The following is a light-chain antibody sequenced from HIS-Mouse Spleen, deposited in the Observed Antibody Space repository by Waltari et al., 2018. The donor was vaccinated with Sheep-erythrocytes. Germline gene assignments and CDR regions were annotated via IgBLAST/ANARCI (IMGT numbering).Light chain of an antibody. Sequence: QSALTQPRSVSGSPGQSVTISCTGTSSDVGGYNYVSWYQQHHGKAPKLMIYAVSKRPSRVPDRFSGSKSGTTASRTISGLQAEDEADYYCCSYAGSYNHVFATGTKVTVL. CDR2: AVS. J-gene: IGLJ1*01. V-gene: IGLV2-11*01. CDR1: SSDVGGYNY. CDR3: CSYAGSYNHV.